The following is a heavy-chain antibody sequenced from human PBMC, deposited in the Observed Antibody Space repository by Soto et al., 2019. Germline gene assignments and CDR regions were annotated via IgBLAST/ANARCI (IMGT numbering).Heavy chain of an antibody. V-gene: IGHV4-39*01. CDR1: GDSISSSNSH. CDR3: VRYDRINMKPYSPEGFHI. Sequence: SETLSLTCTVSGDSISSSNSHWGWTRQPPGKGLEYIGSVYYGGAIFYSGNIYYNQSLKSRVTISVDTSKNQFSLRLSSVTAADTGVYYCVRYDRINMKPYSPEGFHIWGQGTMVTVSS. CDR2: VYYGGAIFYSGNI. D-gene: IGHD3-3*02. J-gene: IGHJ3*02.